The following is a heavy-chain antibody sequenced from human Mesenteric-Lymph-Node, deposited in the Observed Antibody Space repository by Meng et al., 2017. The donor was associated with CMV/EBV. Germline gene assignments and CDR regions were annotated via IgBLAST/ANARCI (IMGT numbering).Heavy chain of an antibody. Sequence: ASVKVSCKASGYTFTSYYMHWVRQAPGQGLEWMGIINPTGDGSIYAQKFQGRVSMTRDTSTTTVFLDLSSLRSEDTAVYYCARDVVVPSPSTWFDPWGQGTLVTVSS. CDR2: INPTGDGS. CDR1: GYTFTSYY. D-gene: IGHD2-2*01. V-gene: IGHV1-46*01. CDR3: ARDVVVPSPSTWFDP. J-gene: IGHJ5*02.